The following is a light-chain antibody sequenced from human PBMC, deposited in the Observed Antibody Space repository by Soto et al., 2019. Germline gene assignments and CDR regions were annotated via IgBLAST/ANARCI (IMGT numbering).Light chain of an antibody. CDR1: QSVGTW. CDR2: KAS. CDR3: QQYNSYAWT. J-gene: IGKJ1*01. V-gene: IGKV1-5*03. Sequence: DMRITQAPSTLSASVEGRFTITCRASQSVGTWVAWYQQKPGKAPKLLIYKASSLESGVPSRFSGSGSGTEFTLTISSLQPDDFATYYCQQYNSYAWTFGQGTRVDIK.